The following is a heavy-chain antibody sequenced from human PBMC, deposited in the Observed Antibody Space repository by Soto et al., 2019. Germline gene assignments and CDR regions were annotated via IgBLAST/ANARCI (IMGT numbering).Heavy chain of an antibody. V-gene: IGHV5-51*01. CDR2: IYPGDSDT. Sequence: PXGSLNTSSKGSGDRFPRYWIGWVRPMPGKGLEWMGIIYPGDSDTRYSPSFQGQVTISADKSISTAYLKWSRLEASETAMYYCARQGPSSSWLYFDYWGQGTLVTVSS. J-gene: IGHJ4*02. CDR3: ARQGPSSSWLYFDY. CDR1: GDRFPRYW. D-gene: IGHD6-13*01.